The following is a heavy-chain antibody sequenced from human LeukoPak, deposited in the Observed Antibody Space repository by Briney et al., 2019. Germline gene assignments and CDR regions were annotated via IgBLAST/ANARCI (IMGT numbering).Heavy chain of an antibody. D-gene: IGHD5-12*01. V-gene: IGHV3-53*01. Sequence: GGSLRLSCAVFGFTVSSNSMNWVRQAPGKGLEWVSIIYGGGTTYYADSVKGRFTISRDNSKNTLYLQMNSLRVEDTAVYFCARHDGGYGPFDYWGQGTPITVS. CDR2: IYGGGTT. CDR1: GFTVSSNS. CDR3: ARHDGGYGPFDY. J-gene: IGHJ4*02.